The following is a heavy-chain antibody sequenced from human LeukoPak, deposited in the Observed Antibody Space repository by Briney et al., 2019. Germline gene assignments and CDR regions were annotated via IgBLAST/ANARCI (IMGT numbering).Heavy chain of an antibody. CDR2: IYYSGST. Sequence: SSETLSLTCTVSGGSISSYYWSWIRQPPGKGLEWIGYIYYSGSTNYNPSLKSRVTISVDTSKNQFSLKLSSVTAADTAVYYCARDRREPPSIHDAFDIWGQGTMVTVSS. CDR1: GGSISSYY. D-gene: IGHD1-26*01. CDR3: ARDRREPPSIHDAFDI. V-gene: IGHV4-59*01. J-gene: IGHJ3*02.